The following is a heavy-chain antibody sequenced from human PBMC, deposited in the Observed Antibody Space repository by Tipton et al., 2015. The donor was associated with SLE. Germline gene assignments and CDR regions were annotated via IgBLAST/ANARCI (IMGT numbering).Heavy chain of an antibody. V-gene: IGHV3-74*01. CDR3: AKLGEHRYGYENYYYMDV. CDR1: GFTFSNYW. J-gene: IGHJ6*03. D-gene: IGHD5-18*01. Sequence: GSLRLSCAASGFTFSNYWMHWVRQVPGKGLVWVSRIHSYGSSTNYADSVRGRFTVSRDNANLYLQMNDLRSEDTAVYYCAKLGEHRYGYENYYYMDVWGKGTTVTVSS. CDR2: IHSYGSST.